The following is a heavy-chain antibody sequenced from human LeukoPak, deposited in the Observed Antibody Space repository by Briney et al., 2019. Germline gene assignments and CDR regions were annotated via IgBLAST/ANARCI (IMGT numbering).Heavy chain of an antibody. J-gene: IGHJ4*02. Sequence: ASVKVSCKASGYTFTSYDINWVRQATGQGLEWMGWMNPNSGNTGYAQKFQGRVTMTRNTSISTAYMELSSLRSEDTAVYYCARAIYGSGSLHLDYWGQGTLVTVSS. CDR2: MNPNSGNT. CDR1: GYTFTSYD. V-gene: IGHV1-8*01. CDR3: ARAIYGSGSLHLDY. D-gene: IGHD3-10*01.